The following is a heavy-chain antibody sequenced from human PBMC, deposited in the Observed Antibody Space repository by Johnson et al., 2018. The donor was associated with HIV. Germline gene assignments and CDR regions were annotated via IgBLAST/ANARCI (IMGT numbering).Heavy chain of an antibody. Sequence: EVQLVESGGALVQPGGSLRLSCAASGFTVSSNYMNWVRQAPGTGLEWVSVIYSGDHTFHADSVQGRFISSRDNSKNTLYLQMTSLRAEDTAVYFCARAYTYGAFDLWGQGTLVTVSS. CDR3: ARAYTYGAFDL. D-gene: IGHD3-16*01. CDR2: IYSGDHT. J-gene: IGHJ3*01. CDR1: GFTVSSNY. V-gene: IGHV3-66*01.